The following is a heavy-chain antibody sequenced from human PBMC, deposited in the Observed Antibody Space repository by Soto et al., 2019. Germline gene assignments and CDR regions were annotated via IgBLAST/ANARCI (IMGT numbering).Heavy chain of an antibody. V-gene: IGHV3-30*18. CDR1: GFSFSFYV. J-gene: IGHJ1*01. CDR2: ISYDGSNK. CDR3: AKDKASAGTEYSQD. D-gene: IGHD6-13*01. Sequence: QVQLVESGGGVVQSGRSLRLSCAASGFSFSFYVMHWVRQAPGKGLEWVAVISYDGSNKNYADSVKGRFTISRDNPKNTLYLQMNSLRPEDTAVYYCAKDKASAGTEYSQDWGQGTLVTVSS.